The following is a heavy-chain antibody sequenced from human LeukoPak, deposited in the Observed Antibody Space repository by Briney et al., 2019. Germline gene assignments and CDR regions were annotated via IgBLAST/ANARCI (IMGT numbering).Heavy chain of an antibody. Sequence: GGSLRLSCAASGFTFSSYCMHWVRQPPGKWLEWVAVISYDGSNNYYADSVKGRFTISRNNSKNTLYLQMNRLRAEDTDLYYCAKDRSGYFPLYYFDYWGQGTLVTVSS. CDR3: AKDRSGYFPLYYFDY. CDR2: ISYDGSNN. CDR1: GFTFSSYC. V-gene: IGHV3-30*18. J-gene: IGHJ4*02. D-gene: IGHD3-3*01.